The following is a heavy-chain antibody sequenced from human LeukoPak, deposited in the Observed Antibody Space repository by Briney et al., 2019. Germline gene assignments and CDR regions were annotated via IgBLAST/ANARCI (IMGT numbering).Heavy chain of an antibody. CDR3: ARGGYCSSTSCYTTPYYFDY. J-gene: IGHJ4*02. Sequence: GGSLRLSCAASGFTFSSYWMSWVRQAPGKGLEWVANIKQDGSEKYHVDSVKGRFTISRDNAKNSLYLQMNSLRAEDTAVYYCARGGYCSSTSCYTTPYYFDYWGQGTLVTVSS. V-gene: IGHV3-7*01. D-gene: IGHD2-2*02. CDR1: GFTFSSYW. CDR2: IKQDGSEK.